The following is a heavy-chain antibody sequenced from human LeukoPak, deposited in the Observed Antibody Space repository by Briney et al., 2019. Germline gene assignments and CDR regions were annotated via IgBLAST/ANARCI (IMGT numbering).Heavy chain of an antibody. J-gene: IGHJ4*02. V-gene: IGHV3-30*03. CDR3: ARDTNPTYYYDSSGGDY. CDR1: GFTFRNYA. D-gene: IGHD3-22*01. Sequence: GGSLRLSCAASGFTFRNYAMHWVRQAPGKGLEWVALISYDGSNKYYADSVKGRFTISRDNSKNTLYLQMNSLRAEDTAVYYCARDTNPTYYYDSSGGDYWGQGTLVTVSS. CDR2: ISYDGSNK.